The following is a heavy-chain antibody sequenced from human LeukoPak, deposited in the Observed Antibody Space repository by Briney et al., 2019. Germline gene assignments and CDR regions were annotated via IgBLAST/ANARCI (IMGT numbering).Heavy chain of an antibody. CDR1: GFTVSSNY. J-gene: IGHJ4*02. CDR3: LMTYCSSASCPTN. V-gene: IGHV3-15*01. Sequence: GGSLRLSCAASGFTVSSNYMSWVRQAPGKGLEWVGRINRKVDAGTIDYAAPVKGRFITSSDDSKSTLHLQMSSLKTEDTAVYYCLMTYCSSASCPTNWGQGTLVTVSS. D-gene: IGHD2-2*01. CDR2: INRKVDAGTI.